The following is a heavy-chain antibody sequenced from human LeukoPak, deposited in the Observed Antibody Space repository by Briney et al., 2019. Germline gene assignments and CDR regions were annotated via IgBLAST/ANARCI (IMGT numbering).Heavy chain of an antibody. CDR1: GGSVSSCSYY. CDR3: ARVTMIGAWFDP. D-gene: IGHD3-22*01. CDR2: IYYSGST. Sequence: SETLSLTCTASGGSVSSCSYYWSWIRQPPGKGLEWIGYIYYSGSTNYNPSLKSRVTISVDTSKNQFSLKLSSVTAADTAVYYCARVTMIGAWFDPWGQGTLVTVSS. V-gene: IGHV4-61*01. J-gene: IGHJ5*02.